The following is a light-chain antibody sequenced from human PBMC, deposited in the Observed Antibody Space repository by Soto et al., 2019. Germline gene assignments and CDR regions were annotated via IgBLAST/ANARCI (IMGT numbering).Light chain of an antibody. CDR2: DVS. V-gene: IGLV2-11*01. CDR3: CSYAGSYV. J-gene: IGLJ1*01. CDR1: SSDVGGYNY. Sequence: QFVLNTALSVTGVPLQSVPIFCTGTSSDVGGYNYVSWYQQHPGKAPKLMIYDVSKRPSGVPDRFSGSKSGNTASLTISGLQAEDEADYYCCSYAGSYVFGTGTKVTVL.